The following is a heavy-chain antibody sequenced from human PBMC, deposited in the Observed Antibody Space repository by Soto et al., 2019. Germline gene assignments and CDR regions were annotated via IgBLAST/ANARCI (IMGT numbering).Heavy chain of an antibody. J-gene: IGHJ4*02. V-gene: IGHV3-30*18. Sequence: PGGSLRLSCAASGFTFSSYGMHWVRQAPGKGLEWVAVISYDGSNKYYADSVKGRFTISRDNSKNTLYLQMNSLRAEDTAVYYCAKLFSGYYDSSGYQDYWGQGTLVTVSS. CDR3: AKLFSGYYDSSGYQDY. CDR1: GFTFSSYG. CDR2: ISYDGSNK. D-gene: IGHD3-22*01.